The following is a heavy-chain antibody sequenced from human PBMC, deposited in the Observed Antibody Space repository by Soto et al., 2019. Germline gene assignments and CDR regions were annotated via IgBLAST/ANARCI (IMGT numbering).Heavy chain of an antibody. V-gene: IGHV3-23*01. J-gene: IGHJ4*02. CDR2: ISGSGGST. CDR3: AKDPLMTTVTYTTWSFDY. D-gene: IGHD4-17*01. CDR1: GFTFSSYA. Sequence: PGGSLRLSCAASGFTFSSYAMSWVRQAPGKGLEWVSAISGSGGSTYYADSVKGRFTISRDNSKNTLYQQMNSLRAEDTAVYYCAKDPLMTTVTYTTWSFDYWGQGTLVTVSS.